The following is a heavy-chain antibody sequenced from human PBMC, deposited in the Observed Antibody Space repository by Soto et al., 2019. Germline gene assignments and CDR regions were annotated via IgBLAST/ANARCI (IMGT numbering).Heavy chain of an antibody. D-gene: IGHD6-13*01. CDR2: VYYSGNT. V-gene: IGHV4-59*01. Sequence: QVQLQESGPGLVKPSETLSLTCTVSGGSISPYYWSWIRQPPGKGLEWIGYVYYSGNTNYNPSLESRVTISVDTSRNRFXXXXXXXTAADTAVYYCARKGAAASYAHYYMDVWGRGTAVTVSS. CDR3: ARKGAAASYAHYYMDV. J-gene: IGHJ6*03. CDR1: GGSISPYY.